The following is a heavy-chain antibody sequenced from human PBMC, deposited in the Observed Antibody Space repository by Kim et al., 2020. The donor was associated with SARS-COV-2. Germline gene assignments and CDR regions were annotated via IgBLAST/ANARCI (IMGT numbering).Heavy chain of an antibody. V-gene: IGHV4-34*01. CDR2: INHSGST. J-gene: IGHJ2*01. D-gene: IGHD4-17*01. CDR1: GGSFSGYY. CDR3: ARGLRVMTTVYFDL. Sequence: SETLSLTCAVYGGSFSGYYWSWIRQPPGKGLEWIGEINHSGSTNYNPSLKSRVTISVDTSKNQFSLKLSSVTAADTAVYYCARGLRVMTTVYFDLWGRGTLVTVSS.